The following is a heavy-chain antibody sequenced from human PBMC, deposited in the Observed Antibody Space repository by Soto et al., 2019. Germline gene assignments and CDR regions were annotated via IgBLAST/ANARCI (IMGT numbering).Heavy chain of an antibody. D-gene: IGHD3-9*01. V-gene: IGHV4-34*01. CDR1: GGSFSTYY. Sequence: QLQQWGAGLLKPSETLSLTCVVSGGSFSTYYYNWIRQSPGKGLEWIGEINHSGNNNYSPSLKGPVTMSLDTSKNQFSLKLTSVTAADTAVYYCARGGSNDWQVAFDIWGQGTMVTVSS. J-gene: IGHJ3*02. CDR2: INHSGNN. CDR3: ARGGSNDWQVAFDI.